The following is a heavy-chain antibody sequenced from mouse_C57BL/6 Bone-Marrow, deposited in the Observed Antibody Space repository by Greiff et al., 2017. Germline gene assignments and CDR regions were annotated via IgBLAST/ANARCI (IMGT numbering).Heavy chain of an antibody. J-gene: IGHJ4*01. Sequence: VQLQQSGAELVRPGTSVKVSCKASGYAFTNYLIEWVKQRPGQGLEWIGVINPGSGGTNYNEKFKGKATLTADKSSSTAYMQLSSLTSEDSAVYFCARNGETVVAHDYARDYWGQGTSVTVSS. D-gene: IGHD1-1*01. CDR1: GYAFTNYL. CDR3: ARNGETVVAHDYARDY. V-gene: IGHV1-54*01. CDR2: INPGSGGT.